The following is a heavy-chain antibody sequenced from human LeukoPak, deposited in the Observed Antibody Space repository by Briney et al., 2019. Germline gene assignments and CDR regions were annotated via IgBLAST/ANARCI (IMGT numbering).Heavy chain of an antibody. J-gene: IGHJ4*02. CDR2: ISDSSTYI. Sequence: PGGSLRLSCKASGFTFSSQAMSWVRQAPGKGLEWVSAISDSSTYIYYGDSVRGRFTISRDNSKNTLFLQMNDLRDEDSAVYYCVTSSWSSFDNWGQGTLVIVSS. V-gene: IGHV3-23*01. CDR1: GFTFSSQA. CDR3: VTSSWSSFDN. D-gene: IGHD6-13*01.